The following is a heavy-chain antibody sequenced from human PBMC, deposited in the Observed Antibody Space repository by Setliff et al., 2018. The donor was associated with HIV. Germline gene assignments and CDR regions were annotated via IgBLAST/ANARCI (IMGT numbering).Heavy chain of an antibody. J-gene: IGHJ6*02. CDR2: INRSGGT. CDR1: GGSFSGYW. Sequence: SETLSLTCAVYGGSFSGYWWTWIRQPPGKGMEWIGEINRSGGTNYNPSLKSRVTISVDKSKNQFSLKLSSVTAADTAVYYCARDLSHRTTGYYYGMDVWGQGTTVTVS. D-gene: IGHD1-7*01. V-gene: IGHV4-34*01. CDR3: ARDLSHRTTGYYYGMDV.